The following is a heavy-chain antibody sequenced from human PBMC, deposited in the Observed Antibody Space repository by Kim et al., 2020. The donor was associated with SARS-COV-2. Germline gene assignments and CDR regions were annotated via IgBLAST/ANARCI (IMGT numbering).Heavy chain of an antibody. V-gene: IGHV3-15*01. D-gene: IGHD4-17*01. J-gene: IGHJ5*02. Sequence: DYAAPVKGRLTISRDDTKNTLYLQMNSLKTEDTAVYYCTTDSPTTVTTHPWGQGTLVTVSS. CDR3: TTDSPTTVTTHP.